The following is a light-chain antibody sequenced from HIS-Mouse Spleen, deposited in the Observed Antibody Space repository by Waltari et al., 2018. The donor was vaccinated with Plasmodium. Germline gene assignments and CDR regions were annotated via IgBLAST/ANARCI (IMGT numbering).Light chain of an antibody. CDR3: EKSSNWPLT. J-gene: IGKJ4*01. CDR1: QSVISY. V-gene: IGKV3-11*01. CDR2: DAS. Sequence: EIVLTQSPATVSVSPGQRATLSCRASQSVISYLACYQQNPGQAPRLRIYDASNRGTGITDRFSGSGSGTDYTFTISSLAPDDSAVYYCEKSSNWPLTLGGGTTVEI.